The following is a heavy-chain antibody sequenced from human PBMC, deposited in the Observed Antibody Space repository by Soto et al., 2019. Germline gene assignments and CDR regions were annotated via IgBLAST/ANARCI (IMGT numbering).Heavy chain of an antibody. V-gene: IGHV3-23*01. CDR2: ISGSGGST. CDR3: AKGRVRSRWLRGLNYFDY. CDR1: GFTFSSYA. D-gene: IGHD6-13*01. Sequence: EVQLLESGGGLVQPGGSLRLSCAASGFTFSSYAMSWVRQAPGKGLEWVSAISGSGGSTYYADSVKGRFTISRDNSKNTLYLQMNSLGDEDMVVYYCAKGRVRSRWLRGLNYFDYWGQGTLVTVSS. J-gene: IGHJ4*02.